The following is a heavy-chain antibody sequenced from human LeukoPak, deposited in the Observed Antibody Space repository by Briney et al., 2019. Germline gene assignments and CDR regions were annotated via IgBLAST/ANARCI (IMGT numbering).Heavy chain of an antibody. CDR1: GFTVSSYE. Sequence: GGSLRLSCAASGFTVSSYEMNWVRQAPGKGLEWIPYIGNSGSTIYYADSVKGRFTISRDNAKNSLYLHMNSLRAEDTAVYYCARNRYSGSFGYWGQGTLVTVSS. V-gene: IGHV3-48*03. CDR2: IGNSGSTI. J-gene: IGHJ4*02. D-gene: IGHD1-26*01. CDR3: ARNRYSGSFGY.